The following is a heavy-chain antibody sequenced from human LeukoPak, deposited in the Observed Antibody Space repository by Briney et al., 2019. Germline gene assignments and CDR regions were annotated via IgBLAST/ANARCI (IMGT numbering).Heavy chain of an antibody. V-gene: IGHV4-59*01. CDR3: ARNLIPEQLVLNF. CDR1: GGSFSGYY. Sequence: SETLSLTCAVYGGSFSGYYWNWIRQPPGKGLEWIGYIYYTGSTNYNPSLKSRVTMSVDTSKNQFSLNLRSVTPEDTAVYYCARNLIPEQLVLNFWGQGTLVTVSS. CDR2: IYYTGST. D-gene: IGHD6-13*01. J-gene: IGHJ4*02.